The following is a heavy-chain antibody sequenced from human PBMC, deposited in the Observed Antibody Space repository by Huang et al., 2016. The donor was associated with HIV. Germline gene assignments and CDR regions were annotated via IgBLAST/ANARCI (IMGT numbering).Heavy chain of an antibody. J-gene: IGHJ3*02. V-gene: IGHV4-61*09. Sequence: QVQLQVSGPGLVKPSETLSLTCTVSGGSISTGNYDWSWIRQPAGKGLEWVGHLSTGGSANYNPSLKSRVTISLDTSKTQFSLKLSSVTAADSAVYYCARVESGYYDAFDIWGPGTTVTVSS. CDR1: GGSISTGNYD. CDR2: LSTGGSA. D-gene: IGHD3-3*01. CDR3: ARVESGYYDAFDI.